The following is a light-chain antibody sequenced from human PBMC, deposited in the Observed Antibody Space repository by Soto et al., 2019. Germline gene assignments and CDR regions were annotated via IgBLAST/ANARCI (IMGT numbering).Light chain of an antibody. CDR2: KAS. CDR3: HQYHSSST. Sequence: DIPMTQSPSTLSAAVGDRVTITCRASQNINRWLAWYQQKPGKAPKLLIYKASTLERGVPSRFRGSGSETEFTLTVSSLQPDDFATYYGHQYHSSSTFGGGTTVDIK. J-gene: IGKJ4*02. V-gene: IGKV1-5*03. CDR1: QNINRW.